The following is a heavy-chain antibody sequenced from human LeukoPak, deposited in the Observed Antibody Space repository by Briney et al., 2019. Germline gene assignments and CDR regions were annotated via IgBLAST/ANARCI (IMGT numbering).Heavy chain of an antibody. Sequence: GGSLRLSCAASGFTFSTYWMTWVRQAPGKGLEWVANIKHGGSEKSYVDSVKGRFTISRDNAKDSLYPQMSSLRAEDTAVYYCARDAETSGWYVADYWGQGTLVTVSS. CDR3: ARDAETSGWYVADY. CDR1: GFTFSTYW. D-gene: IGHD6-19*01. J-gene: IGHJ4*02. V-gene: IGHV3-7*01. CDR2: IKHGGSEK.